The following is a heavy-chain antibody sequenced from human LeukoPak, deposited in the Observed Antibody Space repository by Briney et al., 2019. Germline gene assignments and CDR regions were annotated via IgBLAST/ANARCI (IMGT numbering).Heavy chain of an antibody. Sequence: ASVKVCCKASGYTFTDYYMHRVRQAPGQGLEWMPWINPNSGGTNYAQKFQGRVTMTRDTSISTAYMELSRLRSDDTAVYYCAREGPIVGATHLVDYWGQGTLVTVSS. D-gene: IGHD1-26*01. CDR3: AREGPIVGATHLVDY. CDR1: GYTFTDYY. V-gene: IGHV1-2*02. CDR2: INPNSGGT. J-gene: IGHJ4*02.